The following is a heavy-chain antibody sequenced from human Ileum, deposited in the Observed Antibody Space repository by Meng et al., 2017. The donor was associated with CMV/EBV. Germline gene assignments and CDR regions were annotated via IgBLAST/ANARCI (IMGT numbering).Heavy chain of an antibody. CDR3: AREWPRYCSSTSCYKGAGRWFDP. J-gene: IGHJ5*02. D-gene: IGHD2-2*02. V-gene: IGHV1-2*02. Sequence: YYRHWVRQAPGQGLEWMGWINPNSGGTNYAQKFQGRVTMTRDTSISTAYMELSRLRSDDTAVYYCAREWPRYCSSTSCYKGAGRWFDPWGQGTLVTVSS. CDR2: INPNSGGT. CDR1: YY.